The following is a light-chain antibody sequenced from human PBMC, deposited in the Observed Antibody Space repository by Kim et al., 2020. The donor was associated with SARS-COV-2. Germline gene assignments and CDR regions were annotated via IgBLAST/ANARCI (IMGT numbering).Light chain of an antibody. V-gene: IGKV1-8*01. CDR1: QDISGY. CDR2: AAS. CDR3: QQYYSYPRT. J-gene: IGKJ1*01. Sequence: AIRMTQSPSSLSASTGDRVTITCRASQDISGYLAWYQQKPGKAPKLLIYAASTLQSGVPSRFSSSRSGTDFTLTISCLQSEDFATYYCQQYYSYPRTFGQGTKVDIK.